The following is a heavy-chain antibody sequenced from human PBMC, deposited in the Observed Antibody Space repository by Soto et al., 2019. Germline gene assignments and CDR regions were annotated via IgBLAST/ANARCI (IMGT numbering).Heavy chain of an antibody. Sequence: QVTLEESGPVLVKPTETLTLTCSVSGFSLSDPKMGVSWIRQPPGKTLEWLAHIFSSDEKSYSTSLTRRVTISMDTSKSQVVLSLTNMDPVETATEYHSRSRKRPYDSLSGYYNPMQYYDYYVDVWGKGTAVTVSS. CDR2: IFSSDEK. CDR1: GFSLSDPKMG. V-gene: IGHV2-26*01. CDR3: SRSRKRPYDSLSGYYNPMQYYDYYVDV. D-gene: IGHD3-3*01. J-gene: IGHJ6*03.